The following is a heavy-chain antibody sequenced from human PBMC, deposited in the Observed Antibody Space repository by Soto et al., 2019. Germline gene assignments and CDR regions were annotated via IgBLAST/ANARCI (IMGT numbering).Heavy chain of an antibody. D-gene: IGHD3-10*01. V-gene: IGHV1-46*01. CDR1: GYTFTSYN. J-gene: IGHJ5*02. Sequence: VQLVQSGAEVKKPGAAVKVSCKASGYTFTSYNMHWVRQAHGHVLEWVGMINPLGFSTTYAQKFRGKVTITRDTSTITVYLELTNLRSDDTAVYYCARTAGRFGELYWFDPWGQGTLVTVSP. CDR3: ARTAGRFGELYWFDP. CDR2: INPLGFST.